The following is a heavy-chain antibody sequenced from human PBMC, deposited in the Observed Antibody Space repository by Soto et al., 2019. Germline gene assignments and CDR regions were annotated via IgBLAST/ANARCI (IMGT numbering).Heavy chain of an antibody. J-gene: IGHJ4*02. V-gene: IGHV3-9*01. Sequence: EVQLVESGGGLVQPGRSLRLSCAASGFTFDDYAMHWVRQAPGKGLGWGSGISCNSGSIGYADSVKGRFTISRDNATNSLYLQMNSLRAEDTALYYCAKSPSYYGDFDYWGQGTLVTVSS. D-gene: IGHD4-17*01. CDR1: GFTFDDYA. CDR3: AKSPSYYGDFDY. CDR2: ISCNSGSI.